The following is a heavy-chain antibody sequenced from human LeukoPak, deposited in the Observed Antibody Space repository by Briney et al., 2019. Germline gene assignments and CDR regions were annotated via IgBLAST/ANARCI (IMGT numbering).Heavy chain of an antibody. J-gene: IGHJ4*02. Sequence: GASVKVSCKASGYTFTSYDISWVRQATGQGLEWMGGIIPIFGTANYAQKFQGRVTITADESTSTAYMELSSLRSEDTAVYYCTALNMGYSYGFEVDYWGQGTLVTVSS. CDR1: GYTFTSYD. V-gene: IGHV1-69*13. D-gene: IGHD5-18*01. CDR3: TALNMGYSYGFEVDY. CDR2: IIPIFGTA.